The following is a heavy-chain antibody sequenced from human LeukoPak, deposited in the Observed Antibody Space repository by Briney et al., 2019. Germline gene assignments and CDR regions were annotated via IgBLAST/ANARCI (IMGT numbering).Heavy chain of an antibody. CDR1: GYTFTGYY. J-gene: IGHJ4*02. V-gene: IGHV1-8*02. Sequence: ASVKVSCKASGYTFTGYYMHWVRQATGQGLEWMGWMNPNSGNTGYAQKFQGRVTMTRNTSISTAYMELSSLRSEDTAVYYCARAVGKAMVDYWGQGTLVTVSS. CDR2: MNPNSGNT. D-gene: IGHD5-18*01. CDR3: ARAVGKAMVDY.